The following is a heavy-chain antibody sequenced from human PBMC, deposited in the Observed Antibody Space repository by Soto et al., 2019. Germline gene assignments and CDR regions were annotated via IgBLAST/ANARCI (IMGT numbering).Heavy chain of an antibody. D-gene: IGHD2-2*01. CDR1: GFAFNNYG. J-gene: IGHJ4*02. Sequence: SGGSLRLSCTVSGFAFNNYGINWVRQAPGKGLEWVSSISKSDYTYYSDSVKGRFTISRDNAKNSVSLQMNTLRVEDTAVYYCAREDSIIIPAGWDFWGQGTLVTVSS. V-gene: IGHV3-21*01. CDR3: AREDSIIIPAGWDF. CDR2: ISKSDYT.